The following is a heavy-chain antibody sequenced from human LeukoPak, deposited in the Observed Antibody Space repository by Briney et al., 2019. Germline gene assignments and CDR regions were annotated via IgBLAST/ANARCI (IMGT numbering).Heavy chain of an antibody. CDR3: ASYSGSYSSDFDY. V-gene: IGHV1-2*02. J-gene: IGHJ4*02. CDR1: GNTFTGYY. CDR2: INPNSGGT. Sequence: GASVKVSCKASGNTFTGYYMHWVRQAPGQGLEWMGWINPNSGGTNYAQKFQGRVTMTRDTSISTAYMELSRLRSDDTAVYYCASYSGSYSSDFDYWGQGTLVTVSS. D-gene: IGHD1-26*01.